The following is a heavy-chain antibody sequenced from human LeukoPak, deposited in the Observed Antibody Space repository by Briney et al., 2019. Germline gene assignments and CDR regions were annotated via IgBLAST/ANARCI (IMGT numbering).Heavy chain of an antibody. J-gene: IGHJ4*02. CDR1: GFTFSSYA. Sequence: GGSLRLSCAASGFTFSSYAMSWVRQAPGKGLEWVSAISGSGGSTYYADSVKGRFTISRDNSKNMLYLQMNSLRAEDTAVYYCAKVATIFGVVIIASGYYFDYWGQGTLVTVSS. D-gene: IGHD3-3*01. V-gene: IGHV3-23*01. CDR2: ISGSGGST. CDR3: AKVATIFGVVIIASGYYFDY.